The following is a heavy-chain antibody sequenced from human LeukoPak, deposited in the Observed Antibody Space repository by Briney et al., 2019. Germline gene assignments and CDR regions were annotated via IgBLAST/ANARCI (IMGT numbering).Heavy chain of an antibody. CDR3: ARDGSSSYYFDY. Sequence: GASVKVSCKASGYTFTGYYMHWVRQAPGQGLEWMGRINPNSGGTNYAQKFQGRVTMTRHTSISTAYMELSRLRSDDTAVYYCARDGSSSYYFDYWGQGTLVTVSS. CDR2: INPNSGGT. CDR1: GYTFTGYY. D-gene: IGHD6-6*01. V-gene: IGHV1-2*06. J-gene: IGHJ4*02.